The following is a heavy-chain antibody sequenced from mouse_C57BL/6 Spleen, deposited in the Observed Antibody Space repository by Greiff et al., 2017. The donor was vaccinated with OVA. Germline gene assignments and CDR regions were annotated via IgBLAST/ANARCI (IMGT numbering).Heavy chain of an antibody. CDR2: IDPENGDT. V-gene: IGHV14-4*01. CDR1: GFNIKDDY. CDR3: TTNSVGY. J-gene: IGHJ2*01. Sequence: EVQLQQSGAELVRPGASVKLSCTASGFNIKDDYMHWVKQRPEQGLEWIGWIDPENGDTEYASKFQGKATITADTSSNTAYLQLSSLTSEDTAVYYCTTNSVGYWGQGTTLTVSS.